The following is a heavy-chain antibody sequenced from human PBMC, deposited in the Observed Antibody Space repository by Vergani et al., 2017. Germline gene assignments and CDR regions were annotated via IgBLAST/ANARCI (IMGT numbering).Heavy chain of an antibody. CDR3: ARDRGCATISCYFSGSYDY. CDR1: GFSFSSFC. CDR2: IHYDGSHE. J-gene: IGHJ4*01. V-gene: IGHV3-33*01. Sequence: QVQLVESGGGVVQPGRSLRLSCAASGFSFSSFCFHWVRQAPGKGLERVAFIHYDGSHEYYIDSVKGRFTISSDNSKNALILQMNGLRAEDTAVYYCARDRGCATISCYFSGSYDYWGLGILVSVSS. D-gene: IGHD2-2*01.